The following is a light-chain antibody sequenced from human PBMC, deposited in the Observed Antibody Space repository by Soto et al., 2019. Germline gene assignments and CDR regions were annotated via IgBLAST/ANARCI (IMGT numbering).Light chain of an antibody. CDR1: QSVSSSY. Sequence: EIVLTQSPGTLSLSPGERATLSCRASQSVSSSYLAWYQQTPGQAPRLLIYGASSRATGIPDRFSGSGSGTGFTLTISRLQPEDFAVYYCQQYGSSPYTFGQGTKLEIK. CDR3: QQYGSSPYT. CDR2: GAS. J-gene: IGKJ2*01. V-gene: IGKV3-20*01.